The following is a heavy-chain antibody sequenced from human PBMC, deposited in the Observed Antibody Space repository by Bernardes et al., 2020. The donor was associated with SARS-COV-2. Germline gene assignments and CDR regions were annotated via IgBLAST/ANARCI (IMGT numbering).Heavy chain of an antibody. CDR2: IYTSGST. CDR3: ARDGPSAITMIVVANYWYFDL. J-gene: IGHJ2*01. CDR1: GGSISSYY. D-gene: IGHD3-22*01. V-gene: IGHV4-4*07. Sequence: SEPLSLTCTVSGGSISSYYWSWIRQPAGKGLEWIGRIYTSGSTNYNPSLKSRVTMSVDTSTNQFSLKLSSVTAADTAVYYCARDGPSAITMIVVANYWYFDLWGRGTLVTVSS.